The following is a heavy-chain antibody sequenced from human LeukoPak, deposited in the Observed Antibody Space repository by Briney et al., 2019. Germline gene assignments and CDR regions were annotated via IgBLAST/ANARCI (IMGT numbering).Heavy chain of an antibody. CDR1: GFTFSNAW. V-gene: IGHV3-15*01. J-gene: IGHJ4*02. Sequence: GGSLRLSCAASGFTFSNAWMSWVRQAPGKGLEWVGRIKSKTDGGTTDYAAPVKGRFTISRDDSKNTLYLQMNSLKPEDTAVYYCTSGRITIFGVDTFDYWGQGTLVTVSS. CDR3: TSGRITIFGVDTFDY. CDR2: IKSKTDGGTT. D-gene: IGHD3-3*01.